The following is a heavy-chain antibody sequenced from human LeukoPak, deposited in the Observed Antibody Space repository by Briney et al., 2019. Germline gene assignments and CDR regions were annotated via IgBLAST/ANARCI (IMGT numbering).Heavy chain of an antibody. CDR1: GFTFNNYG. J-gene: IGHJ4*02. D-gene: IGHD6-13*01. CDR2: VANDGRDK. CDR3: AKDLNVAAAGYYFDY. V-gene: IGHV3-30*18. Sequence: GRSLRLSCAASGFTFNNYGMHWVRQAPGKGLEWVAVVANDGRDKRYADSVKGRFTISRDNSKNTVYLQMNSLRAEDTAVYYCAKDLNVAAAGYYFDYWGQGTLVTVSS.